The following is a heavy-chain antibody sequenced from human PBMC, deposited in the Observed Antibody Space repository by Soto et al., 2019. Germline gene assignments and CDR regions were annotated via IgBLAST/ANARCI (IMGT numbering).Heavy chain of an antibody. CDR2: VRYSGST. CDR1: GGSISSSGYF. Sequence: QLQLQESGPGLVKPSETLSLTCTVSGGSISSSGYFWGWIRQSTEKGLEWIGTVRYSGSTYYHPSLKSRVTISLDTSTKQVSLQLSSVTAADTAVYYCARHDDSGSFINGFDIWGQGTMVTVS. CDR3: ARHDDSGSFINGFDI. J-gene: IGHJ3*02. V-gene: IGHV4-39*01. D-gene: IGHD1-26*01.